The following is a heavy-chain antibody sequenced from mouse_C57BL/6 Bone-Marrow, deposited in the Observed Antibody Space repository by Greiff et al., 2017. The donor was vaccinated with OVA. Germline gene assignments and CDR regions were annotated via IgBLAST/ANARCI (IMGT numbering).Heavy chain of an antibody. V-gene: IGHV14-4*01. CDR2: IDPENGAT. CDR3: TTNWERDY. J-gene: IGHJ2*01. D-gene: IGHD4-1*01. Sequence: EVQLQQSGAELVRPGASVKLSCTASGFNIKDDYMHWVKQRPEQGLEWIGWIDPENGATEYASKFQGKATITADTSSNTAYLQLSSLTSEDTAVYYCTTNWERDYWGQGTTLTVSS. CDR1: GFNIKDDY.